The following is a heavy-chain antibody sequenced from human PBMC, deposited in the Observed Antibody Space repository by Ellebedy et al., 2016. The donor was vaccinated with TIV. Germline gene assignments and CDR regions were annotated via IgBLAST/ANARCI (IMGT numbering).Heavy chain of an antibody. CDR2: IIPLFGTT. D-gene: IGHD3-22*01. CDR1: RDTFGNYA. V-gene: IGHV1-69*13. CDR3: ARATTMIVAPGLNVPYYFDY. Sequence: ASVKVSCXASRDTFGNYAFNWVRQAPGQGLEWVGEIIPLFGTTNYAQRFQGRVTITADESTGTAYMELGNLRSDDTAMYYCARATTMIVAPGLNVPYYFDYWGQGTLVTVSS. J-gene: IGHJ4*02.